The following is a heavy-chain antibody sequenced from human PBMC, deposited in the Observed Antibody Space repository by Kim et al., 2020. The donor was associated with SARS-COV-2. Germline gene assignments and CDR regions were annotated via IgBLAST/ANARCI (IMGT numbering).Heavy chain of an antibody. Sequence: NYAQKFQVRVTMTEDTSTDTSYMELSSLRSEDTAVYYCATGDSSGILRDYWGQGTLVTVSS. V-gene: IGHV1-24*01. J-gene: IGHJ4*02. CDR3: ATGDSSGILRDY. D-gene: IGHD3-22*01.